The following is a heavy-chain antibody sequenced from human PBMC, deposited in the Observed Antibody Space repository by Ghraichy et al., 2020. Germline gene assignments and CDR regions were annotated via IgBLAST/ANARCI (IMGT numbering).Heavy chain of an antibody. CDR3: ARIRGDFWSGYADI. CDR2: IFSNDEK. CDR1: GFSLSNARMG. Sequence: SGPTLVKPTETLTLTCTVSGFSLSNARMGVSWIRQPPGKALEWLAHIFSNDEKSYSTSLKSRLTISKDTSKSQVVLTMTNMDPVDTATYYCARIRGDFWSGYADIWGQGTMVTVSS. J-gene: IGHJ3*02. D-gene: IGHD3-3*01. V-gene: IGHV2-26*01.